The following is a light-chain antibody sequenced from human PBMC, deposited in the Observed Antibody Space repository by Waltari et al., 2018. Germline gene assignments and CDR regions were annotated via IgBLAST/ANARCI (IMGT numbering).Light chain of an antibody. Sequence: QSVLSQPPSVIGTPGQGVTISCSGSSSKIGINTLKGYQHLPGTAPKLLIYNNNQRPSGVPDRFSGSKSGTSASLAISGLRAEDEADYYCAAWDDSLNGWVFGGGTKLTVL. CDR2: NNN. CDR1: SSKIGINT. CDR3: AAWDDSLNGWV. J-gene: IGLJ3*02. V-gene: IGLV1-44*01.